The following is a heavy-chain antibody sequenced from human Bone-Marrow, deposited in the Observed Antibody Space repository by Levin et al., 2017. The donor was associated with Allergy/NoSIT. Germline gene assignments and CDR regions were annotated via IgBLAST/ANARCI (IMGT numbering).Heavy chain of an antibody. J-gene: IGHJ4*01. CDR2: IKSDASEK. Sequence: GGSLRLSCVGSGFTFGDYWMSWVRQSPGKGLEWVADIKSDASEKSYVESVNGSFTISRENAKNSLYLQMNNLRVDVKAVYYCAREGAMPTMHYWCHGTLVLVSS. CDR3: AREGAMPTMHY. CDR1: GFTFGDYW. D-gene: IGHD5-24*01. V-gene: IGHV3-7*03.